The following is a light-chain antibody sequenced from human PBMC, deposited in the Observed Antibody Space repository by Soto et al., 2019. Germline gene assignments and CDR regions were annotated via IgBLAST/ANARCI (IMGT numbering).Light chain of an antibody. Sequence: DIQMTQSPSTLSASVGDRVTITCRASQSISNWLAWYQQKPGKAPKVLIYKASRLESGVPPRFSRSRSGTEFNLTISSLQPDDSATYYCQQYNSYCTFGQGTKVEIK. CDR1: QSISNW. CDR2: KAS. CDR3: QQYNSYCT. J-gene: IGKJ1*01. V-gene: IGKV1-5*03.